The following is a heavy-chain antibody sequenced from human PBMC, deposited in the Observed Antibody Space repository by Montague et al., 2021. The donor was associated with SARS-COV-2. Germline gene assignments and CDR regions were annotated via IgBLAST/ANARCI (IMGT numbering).Heavy chain of an antibody. CDR2: IYYSGST. CDR3: ARDKAEYIVVVPAVPLAYGMDV. J-gene: IGHJ6*02. CDR1: GGSISSYY. Sequence: SETLSLTCTVSGGSISSYYWSWIRQPPGKGLEWIGYIYYSGSTNYNPSLKSRVTTSVDTSKNQFSLKLSSVTAADTAVYYCARDKAEYIVVVPAVPLAYGMDVWGQGTTVTVSS. V-gene: IGHV4-59*12. D-gene: IGHD2-2*01.